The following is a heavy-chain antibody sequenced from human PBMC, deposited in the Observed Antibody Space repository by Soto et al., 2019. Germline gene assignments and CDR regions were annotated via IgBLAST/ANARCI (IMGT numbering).Heavy chain of an antibody. Sequence: QITLKESGPTLVKPTQTLTLTCTFSGFSLSTTAVGVGWIRQPPGKALEWLAFIYWDDDKRYSPSLKGRLTVTKDNPKHQVVLTMTDMDPVETATSYCARRDRSLETRGEFACWGQVTQVNVAS. V-gene: IGHV2-5*02. J-gene: IGHJ4*02. D-gene: IGHD3-3*01. CDR2: IYWDDDK. CDR3: ARRDRSLETRGEFAC. CDR1: GFSLSTTAVG.